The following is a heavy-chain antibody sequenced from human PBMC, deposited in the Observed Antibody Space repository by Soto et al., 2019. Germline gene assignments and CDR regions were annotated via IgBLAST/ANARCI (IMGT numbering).Heavy chain of an antibody. CDR2: ISGSGGRT. CDR1: GFTFSSYA. J-gene: IGHJ4*02. V-gene: IGHV3-23*01. Sequence: EVKLLESGGGLVQPGGSLRLSCAASGFTFSSYAMSWVRQAPGKGLEWVSAISGSGGRTYYADSVKGRFTISRDNSKNTLSLQMNSLRAEDTAVYYCAKRALWFGEGYWGQGTLVTVSS. CDR3: AKRALWFGEGY. D-gene: IGHD3-10*01.